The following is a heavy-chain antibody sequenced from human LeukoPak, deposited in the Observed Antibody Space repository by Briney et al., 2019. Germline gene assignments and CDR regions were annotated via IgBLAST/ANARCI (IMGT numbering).Heavy chain of an antibody. CDR3: AKSGLEWLFDYYYGMDV. V-gene: IGHV3-30*18. CDR2: ISYDGSNK. J-gene: IGHJ6*02. Sequence: PGGSLRLSCAASGFTFSSYGMHWVRRAPGKGLEWVAVISYDGSNKYYADSVKGRFTISRDNSKNTLYLQMNSLRAEDTAVYYCAKSGLEWLFDYYYGMDVWGQGTTVTVSS. CDR1: GFTFSSYG. D-gene: IGHD3-3*01.